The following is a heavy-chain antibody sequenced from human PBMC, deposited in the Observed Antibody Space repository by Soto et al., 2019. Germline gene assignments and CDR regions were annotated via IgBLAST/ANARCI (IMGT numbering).Heavy chain of an antibody. Sequence: QVQLQESGPGLVKPSGTLSLTCAVSGASISSSNWWTWVRQPPGKGLEWIGEISHSGSTNYNPSLKSRITISVDRSKKQCSLELRSVTAADTAAYYCARSPSSNWDGGGAFEIWGHGTMVTVSS. CDR2: ISHSGST. CDR3: ARSPSSNWDGGGAFEI. D-gene: IGHD6-13*01. V-gene: IGHV4-4*02. CDR1: GASISSSNW. J-gene: IGHJ3*02.